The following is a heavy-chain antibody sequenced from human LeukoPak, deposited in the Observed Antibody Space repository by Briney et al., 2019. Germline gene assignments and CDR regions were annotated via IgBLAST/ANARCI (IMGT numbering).Heavy chain of an antibody. CDR1: GYTFTDYY. CDR3: ARGAAVGQTRDY. V-gene: IGHV1-2*06. J-gene: IGHJ4*02. CDR2: INPNSGDR. Sequence: ASVKVSCXASGYTFTDYYIHWVRQARGQGLEWMARINPNSGDRNYAQKFQGRVTMTRDTSISAAYMELSSLRSDDTAVYYCARGAAVGQTRDYWGQGTLVTVSS. D-gene: IGHD6-13*01.